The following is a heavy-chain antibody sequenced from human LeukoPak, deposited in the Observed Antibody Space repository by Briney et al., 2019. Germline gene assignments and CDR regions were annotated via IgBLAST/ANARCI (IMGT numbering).Heavy chain of an antibody. CDR3: ARLGSDILTGPLDY. CDR1: GFSFTIYW. Sequence: GESLRISCKASGFSFTIYWIAWVRQMPGKGLEWMGIIYPSDSDTRYSPSFQGQITISADKSISTAYLQWSSLKASDNAMYYCARLGSDILTGPLDYWGQGTLVTVSS. CDR2: IYPSDSDT. J-gene: IGHJ4*02. D-gene: IGHD3-9*01. V-gene: IGHV5-51*01.